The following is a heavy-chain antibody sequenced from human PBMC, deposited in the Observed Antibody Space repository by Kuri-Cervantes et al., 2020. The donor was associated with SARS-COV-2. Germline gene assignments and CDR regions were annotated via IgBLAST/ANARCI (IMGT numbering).Heavy chain of an antibody. J-gene: IGHJ6*03. CDR3: ARATAMAPYYYYYYYMDV. CDR2: IYYSGST. CDR1: GGSISSYY. D-gene: IGHD5-18*01. V-gene: IGHV4-59*12. Sequence: SETLSLTCTVSGGSISSYYWSWIRQPPGKGLEWIGYIYYSGSTNYNPSLKSRVTISVDTSKNRFSLKLSSVTAVDTAVYYCARATAMAPYYYYYYYMDVWGKGTTVTVSS.